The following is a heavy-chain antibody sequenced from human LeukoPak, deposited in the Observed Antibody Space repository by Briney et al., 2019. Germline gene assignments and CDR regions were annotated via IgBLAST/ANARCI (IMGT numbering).Heavy chain of an antibody. D-gene: IGHD4-23*01. J-gene: IGHJ4*02. CDR1: GGTFSSYA. CDR2: ISAYNGNT. CDR3: ARDGYGGNSFDY. Sequence: ASVKVSCKASGGTFSSYAISWVRQAPGQGLEWMGWISAYNGNTNYAQKLQGRVTMTTDTSTSTAYMELRSLRSDDTAVYYCARDGYGGNSFDYWGQGTLVTVSS. V-gene: IGHV1-18*01.